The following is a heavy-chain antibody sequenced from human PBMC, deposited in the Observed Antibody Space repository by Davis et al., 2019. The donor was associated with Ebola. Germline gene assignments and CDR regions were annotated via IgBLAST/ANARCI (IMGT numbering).Heavy chain of an antibody. CDR2: IKQDGSEK. J-gene: IGHJ4*02. Sequence: PGGSLRLSCAASGFTFSNYWMSWVRQAPGKGLEWVANIKQDGSEKYYVDSVKGRFTISRDNAKNSLYLQMNSLRVEDTAVYYCTRDESYYGGWGQGTLVTVSS. CDR1: GFTFSNYW. D-gene: IGHD3-22*01. V-gene: IGHV3-7*01. CDR3: TRDESYYGG.